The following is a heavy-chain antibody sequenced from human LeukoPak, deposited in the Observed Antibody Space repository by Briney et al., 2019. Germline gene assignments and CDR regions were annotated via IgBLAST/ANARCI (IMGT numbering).Heavy chain of an antibody. CDR3: FSVYSPTFDY. Sequence: SETLSLTCTVSGGSISSSSYYWGWIRQPPGKGLEWIGSIYYSGSTYYNPSLKSRVTISVDTSKNQFSLKLSSVTAADTAVYYCFSVYSPTFDYGGREPLVPVPS. D-gene: IGHD3-22*01. V-gene: IGHV4-39*01. CDR2: IYYSGST. CDR1: GGSISSSSYY. J-gene: IGHJ4*02.